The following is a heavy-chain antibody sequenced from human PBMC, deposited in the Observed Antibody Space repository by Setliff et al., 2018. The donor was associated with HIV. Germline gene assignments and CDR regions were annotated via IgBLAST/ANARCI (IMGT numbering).Heavy chain of an antibody. CDR1: GGSFSDNY. D-gene: IGHD3-3*01. V-gene: IGHV4-34*01. J-gene: IGHJ4*02. CDR3: ARGGGFWSGQLDF. CDR2: NNHRGVS. Sequence: SETLSLTCAVYGGSFSDNYWSWIRQAPGKGLEWIGENNHRGVSNFNPSLRSRVTIPVDTPRKQFSLILRSVTAADTAVHYCARGGGFWSGQLDFWAQGTLVTVSS.